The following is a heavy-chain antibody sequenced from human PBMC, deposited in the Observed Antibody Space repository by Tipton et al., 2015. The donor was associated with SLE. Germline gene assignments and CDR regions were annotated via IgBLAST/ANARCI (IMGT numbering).Heavy chain of an antibody. V-gene: IGHV3-33*06. CDR2: VWYDGKNK. Sequence: SLRLSCAASGFTFWTYGMHWVRQAPGKGLEWVAVVWYDGKNKDYADSVKGRFTISRDNSKNTLYLQMNSLRAEDTAIYYCAKGYGSSPGEVVWGQGTLVTVSS. D-gene: IGHD3-10*01. J-gene: IGHJ4*02. CDR3: AKGYGSSPGEVV. CDR1: GFTFWTYG.